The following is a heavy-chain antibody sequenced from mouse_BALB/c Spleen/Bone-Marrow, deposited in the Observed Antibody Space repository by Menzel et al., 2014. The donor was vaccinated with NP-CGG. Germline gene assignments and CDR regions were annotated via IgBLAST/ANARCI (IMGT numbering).Heavy chain of an antibody. J-gene: IGHJ2*01. CDR1: GFTFSSFG. D-gene: IGHD2-4*01. CDR2: ISSGSSTI. V-gene: IGHV5-17*02. CDR3: ASDYDYFDY. Sequence: EVKLVESGGGLVLPGGSRKLSCAASGFTFSSFGMHWVRQAPEKGLEWVAYISSGSSTIYYADTVKGRFTISRDNPKNTLFLQMTSLRSEDTAMYYCASDYDYFDYWGQGTTLTVSS.